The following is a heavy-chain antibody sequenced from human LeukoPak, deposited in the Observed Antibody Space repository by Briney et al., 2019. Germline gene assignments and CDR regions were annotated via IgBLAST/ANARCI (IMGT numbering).Heavy chain of an antibody. V-gene: IGHV4-34*01. D-gene: IGHD3-10*02. Sequence: SETLSLTCAVYGGSFSGYYWSWIRQPLGKGLEWIGEINHSGSTNYNPSLKSRVTISVDTSKNQFSLKLSSVTAADTAVYYCARGVTKFSWFDPWGQGTLFTVSS. CDR1: GGSFSGYY. CDR3: ARGVTKFSWFDP. J-gene: IGHJ5*02. CDR2: INHSGST.